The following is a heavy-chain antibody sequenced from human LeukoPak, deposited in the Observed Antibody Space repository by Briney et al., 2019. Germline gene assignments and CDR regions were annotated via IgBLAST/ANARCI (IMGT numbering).Heavy chain of an antibody. D-gene: IGHD3-3*01. J-gene: IGHJ6*02. CDR2: IIPIFGTA. Sequence: SVKVSCKASGGTFSSYAISWVRQAPGQGLEWMGGIIPIFGTANYAQKFQGRVTITADESTSTAYMELSSLRSEDTAVYYCARDRPLITIFGVVHNYGMDVWGQGTTVTVSS. CDR3: ARDRPLITIFGVVHNYGMDV. V-gene: IGHV1-69*13. CDR1: GGTFSSYA.